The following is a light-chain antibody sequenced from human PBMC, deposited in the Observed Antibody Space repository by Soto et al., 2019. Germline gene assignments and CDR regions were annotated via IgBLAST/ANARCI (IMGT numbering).Light chain of an antibody. Sequence: DIQMTQSPSSLSASVGDRVTITCRASQSISKYLNWYQQKPGQAPNLLIYAASTLQSWVPSRFSGSGSGTDFTLTISSLQPEDFATYYCQQSYSTPPDTFGQGTKLEIK. J-gene: IGKJ2*01. CDR3: QQSYSTPPDT. CDR2: AAS. V-gene: IGKV1-39*01. CDR1: QSISKY.